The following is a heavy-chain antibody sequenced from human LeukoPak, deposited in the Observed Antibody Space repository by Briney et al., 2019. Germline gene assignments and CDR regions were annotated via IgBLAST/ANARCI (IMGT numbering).Heavy chain of an antibody. V-gene: IGHV4-61*08. CDR3: TRGGGWLIDF. CDR2: IHSSGST. J-gene: IGHJ4*02. CDR1: GDSGVYSGAYF. Sequence: PSETLSLTCTVSGDSGVYSGAYFSGWFRQPPGKGLEWIGYIHSSGSTNYNPSLRSRVTISIDTSRNQFSLKLSSVTAADTAVYFCTRGGGWLIDFWGRGTLITVSS. D-gene: IGHD5-24*01.